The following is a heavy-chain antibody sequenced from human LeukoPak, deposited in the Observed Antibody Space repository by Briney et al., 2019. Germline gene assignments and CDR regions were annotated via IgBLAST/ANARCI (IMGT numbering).Heavy chain of an antibody. D-gene: IGHD6-13*01. CDR2: ISSSSSTI. J-gene: IGHJ6*02. CDR3: AKSGSPGGPDIAAAGRYDYYYYGMDV. Sequence: GGSLRLSCAASGFTFSSYSMNWVRQAPGKGLERVSYISSSSSTIYYADSVKGRFTISRDNAKNSLYLQMNSLRAEDTAVYYCAKSGSPGGPDIAAAGRYDYYYYGMDVWGQGTTVTVSS. V-gene: IGHV3-48*04. CDR1: GFTFSSYS.